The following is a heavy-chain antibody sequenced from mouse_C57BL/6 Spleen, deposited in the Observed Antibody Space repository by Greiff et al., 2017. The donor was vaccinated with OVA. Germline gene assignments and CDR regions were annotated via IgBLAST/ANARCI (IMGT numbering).Heavy chain of an antibody. Sequence: QVHVKQSGPELVKPGASVKISCKASGYAFSSSWMNWVKQRPGKGLEWIGRIYPGDGDTNYNGKFKGKATLTADKSSSTAYMQLSSLTSEDSAVYFCAYSNPYYYAMDYWGQGTSVTVSS. D-gene: IGHD2-5*01. CDR3: AYSNPYYYAMDY. CDR2: IYPGDGDT. CDR1: GYAFSSSW. J-gene: IGHJ4*01. V-gene: IGHV1-82*01.